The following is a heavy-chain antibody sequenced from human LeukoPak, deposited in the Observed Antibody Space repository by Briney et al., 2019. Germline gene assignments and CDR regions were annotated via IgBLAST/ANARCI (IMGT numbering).Heavy chain of an antibody. CDR2: INHSGST. Sequence: SETLSLTCAVYGGSFSGYYWSWIRQPPGKGLEWLGEINHSGSTNYNPSLKSRVTISVDTSKNQFSLKLSSVTAADTAVYYCARGWGRYCSSTSCRTGYYYYYYGMDVWGQGTTVTVSS. V-gene: IGHV4-34*01. D-gene: IGHD2-2*01. CDR3: ARGWGRYCSSTSCRTGYYYYYYGMDV. J-gene: IGHJ6*02. CDR1: GGSFSGYY.